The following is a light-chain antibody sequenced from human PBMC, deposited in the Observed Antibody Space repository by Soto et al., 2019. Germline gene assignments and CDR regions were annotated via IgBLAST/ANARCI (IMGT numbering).Light chain of an antibody. Sequence: EIVMTQSPATLSVSPGERATLSCRASQSVSSNFAWYQQKPGQAPRLLIYGTSTRATGLPPRFSGSGSGTEFTLTISSLQSEEFAVYYCQQYNRWPYTFGQGTKLEIK. CDR3: QQYNRWPYT. J-gene: IGKJ2*01. V-gene: IGKV3-15*01. CDR1: QSVSSN. CDR2: GTS.